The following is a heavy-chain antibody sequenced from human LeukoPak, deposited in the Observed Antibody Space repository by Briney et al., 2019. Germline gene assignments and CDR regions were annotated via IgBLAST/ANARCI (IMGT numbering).Heavy chain of an antibody. J-gene: IGHJ3*02. D-gene: IGHD3-3*01. CDR2: IYTSGST. CDR1: GGSINSGNYY. CDR3: ARGASHDSDDAFDI. Sequence: SETLSLTCTVSGGSINSGNYYWSWIRQPAGKGLEWIGRIYTSGSTNSHPSLRTRVTISVDTSRNQFSLKLSSVTAADTAVYYCARGASHDSDDAFDIWGQGTMVTASS. V-gene: IGHV4-61*02.